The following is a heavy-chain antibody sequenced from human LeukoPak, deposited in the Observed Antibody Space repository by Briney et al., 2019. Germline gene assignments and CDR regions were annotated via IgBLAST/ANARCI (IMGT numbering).Heavy chain of an antibody. CDR1: GFTFKNYA. CDR2: ITGNGATT. Sequence: AGGSLRLSCAASGFTFKNYAMSWVRQAPGKGLEWVSLITGNGATTYYADSVKGRFTISRDNSKNTVYLQMNSLRAEDTAVYYCAFTTIFGVEKRFDPWGQGTLVTVSS. D-gene: IGHD3-3*01. V-gene: IGHV3-23*01. CDR3: AFTTIFGVEKRFDP. J-gene: IGHJ5*02.